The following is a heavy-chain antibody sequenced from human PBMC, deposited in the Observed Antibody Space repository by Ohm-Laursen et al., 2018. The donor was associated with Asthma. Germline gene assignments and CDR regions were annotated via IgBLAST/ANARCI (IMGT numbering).Heavy chain of an antibody. CDR2: INPSGGIT. CDR1: GYTFTSYY. CDR3: ARDERYDFWSGYYGY. Sequence: SSVKVSCKASGYTFTSYYMHWVRQAPGQGLEWMGIINPSGGITSYAQKFQGRVTMTRDTSTSTVYMELSSLRSEDTAVYYCARDERYDFWSGYYGYWGQGTLVTVSS. D-gene: IGHD3-3*01. J-gene: IGHJ4*02. V-gene: IGHV1-46*03.